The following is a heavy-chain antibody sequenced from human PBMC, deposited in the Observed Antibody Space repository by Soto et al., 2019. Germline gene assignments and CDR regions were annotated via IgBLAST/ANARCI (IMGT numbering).Heavy chain of an antibody. D-gene: IGHD2-2*01. CDR3: ARATKLVVPAAIPFGYYYYMDV. CDR1: GGSFSGYY. J-gene: IGHJ6*03. CDR2: INHCGST. V-gene: IGHV4-34*01. Sequence: ASETLSLTCAVYGGSFSGYYWSWIRQPPGKGLEWIGEINHCGSTNYNPSLKSRVTISVDTSKNQFSLKLSSVTAADTAVYYCARATKLVVPAAIPFGYYYYMDVWGKGTTVTVSS.